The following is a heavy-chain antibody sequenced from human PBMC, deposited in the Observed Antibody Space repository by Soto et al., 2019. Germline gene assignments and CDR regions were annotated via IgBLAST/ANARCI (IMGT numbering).Heavy chain of an antibody. CDR3: AGNFDFWSRYMSDDAFDI. Sequence: GGSLRLSCAASGFTFSDYYMSWIRQAPGKGLVWVSYISTSGSTKYYADSVKGRFTISRDNAKNSLYLQLNSLRAEDTAVYYCAGNFDFWSRYMSDDAFDIWGQGTMVTVSS. CDR2: ISTSGSTK. V-gene: IGHV3-11*01. D-gene: IGHD3-3*01. J-gene: IGHJ3*02. CDR1: GFTFSDYY.